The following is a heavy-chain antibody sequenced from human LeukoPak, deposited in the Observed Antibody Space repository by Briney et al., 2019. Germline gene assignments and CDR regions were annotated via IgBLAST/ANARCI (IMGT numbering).Heavy chain of an antibody. V-gene: IGHV1-69*13. J-gene: IGHJ4*02. CDR3: ALDYVWGSYRYYDY. D-gene: IGHD3-16*02. Sequence: ASVKVSCKASGGTFSSYAISWVRQAPGQGLEWMGGIIPIFGTANYAQKFQGRVTITADESTSTAYMELSSLRSEDTAVYYCALDYVWGSYRYYDYWGQGTLVTVSS. CDR2: IIPIFGTA. CDR1: GGTFSSYA.